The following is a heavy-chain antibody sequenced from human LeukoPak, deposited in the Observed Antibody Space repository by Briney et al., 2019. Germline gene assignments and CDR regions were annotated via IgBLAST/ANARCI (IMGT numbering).Heavy chain of an antibody. CDR1: GFTFSTYA. V-gene: IGHV3-30*04. Sequence: GGSLRLSCAASGFTFSTYAMHWVRQAPGKGLEWVAVISYDGSNKYYADSVKGRFTISRDNSKNTLYLQMNSLRAEDTAVYYCARGLGVAGREGCDYWGQGTLVTVSS. J-gene: IGHJ4*02. CDR3: ARGLGVAGREGCDY. D-gene: IGHD6-19*01. CDR2: ISYDGSNK.